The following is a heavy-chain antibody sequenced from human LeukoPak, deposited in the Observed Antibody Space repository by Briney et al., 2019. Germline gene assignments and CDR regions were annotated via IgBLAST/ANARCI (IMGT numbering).Heavy chain of an antibody. CDR2: ISSSSSYI. V-gene: IGHV3-21*01. CDR3: ARVGHCGSCYLLPSAGLDY. D-gene: IGHD2-15*01. CDR1: GFTFSSYS. J-gene: IGHJ4*01. Sequence: GGSLRLSCAASGFTFSSYSMNWVRQAPGKGLEWVSSISSSSSYIYYPDSVKGRFTNSRDNAKNSLYLQMNSLRAEDTAVYYCARVGHCGSCYLLPSAGLDYWGQGTLVTVSS.